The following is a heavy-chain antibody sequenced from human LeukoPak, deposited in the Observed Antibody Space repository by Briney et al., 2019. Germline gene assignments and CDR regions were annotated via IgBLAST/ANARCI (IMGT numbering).Heavy chain of an antibody. CDR3: ASGGGAFDY. CDR1: GDSVSTNSAA. CDR2: TYYRSKWYN. V-gene: IGHV6-1*01. J-gene: IGHJ4*02. D-gene: IGHD1-14*01. Sequence: SQTLSLTCAISGDSVSTNSAAWNWIRQSPWRGLEWLGRTYYRSKWYNDYAVSVKSRITVNPDTSKNQFSLQLNSVTPEDTAVYYCASGGGAFDYWGQGTLVTVSS.